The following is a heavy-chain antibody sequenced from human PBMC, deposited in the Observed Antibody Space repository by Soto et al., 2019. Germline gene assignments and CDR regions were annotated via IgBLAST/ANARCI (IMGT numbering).Heavy chain of an antibody. CDR2: ISAYNGNT. D-gene: IGHD3-3*01. Sequence: GASVKVSCKASGYTFTSYGISWVRQAPGQGLEWMGWISAYNGNTNYAQKLQGRVTMTTDTSTSTAYMELRSLRSDDTAVYYCARGYYDFWSGYYSYNWFDPWGQGTLVTVSS. CDR1: GYTFTSYG. V-gene: IGHV1-18*01. J-gene: IGHJ5*02. CDR3: ARGYYDFWSGYYSYNWFDP.